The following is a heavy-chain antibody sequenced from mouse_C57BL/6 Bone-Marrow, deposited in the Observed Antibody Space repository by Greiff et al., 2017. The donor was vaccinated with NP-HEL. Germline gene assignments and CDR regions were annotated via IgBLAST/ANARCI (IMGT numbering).Heavy chain of an antibody. CDR2: ISYDGSN. J-gene: IGHJ2*01. CDR1: GYSITSGYY. V-gene: IGHV3-6*01. D-gene: IGHD1-1*01. CDR3: ATPLLYYYGSSFDY. Sequence: EVKLMESGPGLVKPSQSLSLTCSVTGYSITSGYYWNWIRQFPGNKLEWMGYISYDGSNNYNPSLKNRISITRDTSKNQFFLKLNSVTTEDTATYYCATPLLYYYGSSFDYWGQGTTLTVSS.